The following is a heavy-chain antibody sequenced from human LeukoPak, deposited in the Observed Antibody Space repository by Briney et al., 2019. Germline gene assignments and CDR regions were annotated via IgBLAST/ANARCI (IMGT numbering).Heavy chain of an antibody. CDR1: GFTFSSYW. J-gene: IGHJ4*02. D-gene: IGHD3-22*01. V-gene: IGHV3-7*01. CDR2: IKQDGSEK. CDR3: ARTRITMIVGLASRFDY. Sequence: GGSLRLSCAASGFTFSSYWMSWVRRAPGKGLEWVANIKQDGSEKYYVDSVKGRFTISRDNAKNSLYLQMNSLRAEDTAVYYCARTRITMIVGLASRFDYWGQGTLVTVSS.